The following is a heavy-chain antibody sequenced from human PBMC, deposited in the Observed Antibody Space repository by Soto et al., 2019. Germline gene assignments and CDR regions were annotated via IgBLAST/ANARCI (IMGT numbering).Heavy chain of an antibody. Sequence: PGGSLRLSCAASGFTFSSYGMHWVRQAQGKGLEWVAVISHDGSNKECSDSGKGRFTISRDNAKNSLYLQINSLRAEDTAVYYCARDRGYCSGGICYSLLDCWGQGTLVTVSS. CDR3: ARDRGYCSGGICYSLLDC. CDR1: GFTFSSYG. V-gene: IGHV3-30*03. J-gene: IGHJ4*02. CDR2: ISHDGSNK. D-gene: IGHD2-15*01.